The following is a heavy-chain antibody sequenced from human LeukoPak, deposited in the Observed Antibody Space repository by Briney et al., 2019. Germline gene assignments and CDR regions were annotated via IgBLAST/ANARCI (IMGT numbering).Heavy chain of an antibody. CDR3: ASEVSASCYDRIDY. D-gene: IGHD5-12*01. J-gene: IGHJ4*02. Sequence: PGGSLRLSCAASGFTFSSFWMTWVRQAPGKGLEWVANINQDGSEKYYVDSVKGRFTISRDNATNSLFLQMNSLRAENSAVYYCASEVSASCYDRIDYWGQGTLVTVSS. V-gene: IGHV3-7*04. CDR1: GFTFSSFW. CDR2: INQDGSEK.